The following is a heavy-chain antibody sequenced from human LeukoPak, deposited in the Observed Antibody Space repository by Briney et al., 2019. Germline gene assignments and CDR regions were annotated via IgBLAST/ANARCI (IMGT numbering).Heavy chain of an antibody. J-gene: IGHJ3*02. Sequence: GESLKISCKGSGYSFTSYWIGWVRQMPGKGLEWMGIIYPGDSDTRYSPSFQGQVTISADKSISTAYLQWSSLKASDTAMYYCARQLPPRYIATTRGGAFDIWGQGTMVTVSS. D-gene: IGHD6-13*01. CDR3: ARQLPPRYIATTRGGAFDI. CDR2: IYPGDSDT. CDR1: GYSFTSYW. V-gene: IGHV5-51*01.